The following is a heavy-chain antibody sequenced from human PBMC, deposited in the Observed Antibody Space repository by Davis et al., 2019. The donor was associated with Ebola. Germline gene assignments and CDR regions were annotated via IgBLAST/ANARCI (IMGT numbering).Heavy chain of an antibody. V-gene: IGHV3-30*18. CDR2: ISYDGSNK. CDR3: AKGTYYYGSGRPDY. J-gene: IGHJ4*02. Sequence: PGGSLRLSCAASGFTFSSYGMHWVRQAPGKGLEWVAVISYDGSNKYYADSVKGRFTISRDNSKNTLYLQMNSLRAEDTAVYYCAKGTYYYGSGRPDYWGQGTLVTVSS. CDR1: GFTFSSYG. D-gene: IGHD3-10*01.